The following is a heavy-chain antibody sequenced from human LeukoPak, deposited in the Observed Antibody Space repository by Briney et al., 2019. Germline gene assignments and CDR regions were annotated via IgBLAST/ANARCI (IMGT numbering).Heavy chain of an antibody. D-gene: IGHD3-9*01. Sequence: ASVKVSCKASGHTFTGYYMHWVRQAPGQGLEWMGWINPNSGGTNYAQKFQGRVTMTRDTSISTAYMELSRLRSDDTAVYYCARDILTGYGFDPWGQGTLVTVSS. CDR2: INPNSGGT. V-gene: IGHV1-2*02. CDR1: GHTFTGYY. CDR3: ARDILTGYGFDP. J-gene: IGHJ5*02.